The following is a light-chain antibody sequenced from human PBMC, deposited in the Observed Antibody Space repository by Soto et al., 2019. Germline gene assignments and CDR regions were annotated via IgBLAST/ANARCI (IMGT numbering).Light chain of an antibody. V-gene: IGKV1-27*01. Sequence: DLQMTQSPSSLSASVGDRVTITCRASQGVANYLGWYQQKPGKVPKALIYGVSTLQSGVPSRFSGSGSDTDFTLTISSLQPEDAATYYCQHYRSAQMTFGQGTKVDIK. CDR1: QGVANY. CDR2: GVS. J-gene: IGKJ1*01. CDR3: QHYRSAQMT.